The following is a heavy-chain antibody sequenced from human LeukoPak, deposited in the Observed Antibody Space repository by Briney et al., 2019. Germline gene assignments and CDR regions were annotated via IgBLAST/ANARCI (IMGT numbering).Heavy chain of an antibody. CDR1: GGSISSSSYH. Sequence: TSSETLSLTCTVSGGSISSSSYHWGWIRQPPGKGLEWIGSIYYSGSTNYNPSLKSRVTISVDTSKNQFSLKLSSVTAADTAVYYCARHTGPFDIWGQGTMVTVSS. CDR2: IYYSGST. J-gene: IGHJ3*02. CDR3: ARHTGPFDI. D-gene: IGHD1-14*01. V-gene: IGHV4-39*07.